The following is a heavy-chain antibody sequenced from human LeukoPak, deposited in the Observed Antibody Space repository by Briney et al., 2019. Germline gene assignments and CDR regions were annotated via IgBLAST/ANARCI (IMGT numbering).Heavy chain of an antibody. CDR3: ARQEPSSSYWGDAFDI. CDR2: IGTAGDT. Sequence: GGSLRLSCAASGFIFSSYDMHWVRQATGKGLEWVSAIGTAGDTYYPGSVKGRFTISRENAKNSLYLQMNSLRAGDTAVYYCARQEPSSSYWGDAFDIWGQGTMVTVSS. J-gene: IGHJ3*02. V-gene: IGHV3-13*04. CDR1: GFIFSSYD. D-gene: IGHD3-22*01.